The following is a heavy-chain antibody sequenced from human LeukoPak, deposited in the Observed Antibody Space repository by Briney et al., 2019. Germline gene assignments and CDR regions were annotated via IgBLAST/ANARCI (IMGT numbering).Heavy chain of an antibody. Sequence: ASVKVSCKASGYTFTSYGISWVRQAPGQGLEWMGWISAYNGNTNYAQKLQGRVTMTTDTSTSTAYMELRSLRSDDTAVYYCARDPRIAALFTNNWFDPWGQGTLVTVSS. CDR3: ARDPRIAALFTNNWFDP. J-gene: IGHJ5*02. CDR1: GYTFTSYG. CDR2: ISAYNGNT. D-gene: IGHD6-6*01. V-gene: IGHV1-18*01.